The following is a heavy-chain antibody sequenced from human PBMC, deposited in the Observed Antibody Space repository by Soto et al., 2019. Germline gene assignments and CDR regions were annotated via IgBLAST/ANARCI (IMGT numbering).Heavy chain of an antibody. Sequence: SGKVSLKASGGTFISYAISWVRQAPGQGLEWMGGLIPIFGTSNYAQNFQGRVTITADESTSTAYMELSSLRSEDTAVYYCARDPRHPDCGGDCSFRFDPWGQGTLVTVSS. CDR1: GGTFISYA. V-gene: IGHV1-69*13. D-gene: IGHD2-21*02. CDR2: LIPIFGTS. CDR3: ARDPRHPDCGGDCSFRFDP. J-gene: IGHJ5*02.